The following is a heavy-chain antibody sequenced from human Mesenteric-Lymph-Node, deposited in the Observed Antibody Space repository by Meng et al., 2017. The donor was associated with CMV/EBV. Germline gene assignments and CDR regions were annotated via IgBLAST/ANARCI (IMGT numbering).Heavy chain of an antibody. Sequence: SGYTFTGYYMHWVRQAPGQRLEWMGRINPNSGGTNYAQKFQGRVTMTRDTSISTAYMELSRLRSDDTAVYYCARDHYGSGSYSGVLSWGQGTLVTVSS. D-gene: IGHD3-10*01. CDR3: ARDHYGSGSYSGVLS. V-gene: IGHV1-2*06. CDR1: GYTFTGYY. J-gene: IGHJ5*02. CDR2: INPNSGGT.